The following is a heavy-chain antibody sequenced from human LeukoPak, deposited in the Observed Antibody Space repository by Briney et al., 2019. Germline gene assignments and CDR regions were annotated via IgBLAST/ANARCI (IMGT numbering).Heavy chain of an antibody. CDR1: VGSIISHY. CDR3: AREDWNDNWFDP. J-gene: IGHJ5*02. V-gene: IGHV4-59*11. Sequence: SATLSLTCTLSVGSIISHYWSWLRQPPGKGLEWIGYNAYRRSTNYNPSLKSRVTISVDTPKNQFSLKMSSVTAADTALYYFAREDWNDNWFDPCGQGTLVTVYS. D-gene: IGHD1-1*01. CDR2: NAYRRST.